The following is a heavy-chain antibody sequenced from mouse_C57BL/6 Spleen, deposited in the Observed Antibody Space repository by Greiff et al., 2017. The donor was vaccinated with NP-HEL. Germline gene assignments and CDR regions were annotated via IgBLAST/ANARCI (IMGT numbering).Heavy chain of an antibody. CDR1: GYTFTRSW. CDR3: ARGHIYYYGSSSLYAMDY. D-gene: IGHD1-1*01. V-gene: IGHV1-72*01. Sequence: QVQLQQPGAELVKPGASVKLSCKASGYTFTRSWMHWVKQRPGRGLEWIGRIDHKSGGTKYNEKFKSKATLTVDKPSSTAYMQLSSLTSEDSAVYYCARGHIYYYGSSSLYAMDYWGQGASVTVSS. CDR2: IDHKSGGT. J-gene: IGHJ4*01.